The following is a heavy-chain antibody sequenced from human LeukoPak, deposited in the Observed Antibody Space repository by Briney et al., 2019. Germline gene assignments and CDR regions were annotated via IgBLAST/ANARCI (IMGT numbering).Heavy chain of an antibody. CDR3: ARVTYVEIDKGKTKNYDFWSGLSRVDY. V-gene: IGHV3-21*01. D-gene: IGHD3-3*01. CDR2: ISSSSSYI. CDR1: GFTFSTSV. Sequence: GGSLRLSCAASGFTFSTSVMSWVRQAPGEGLEWVSSISSSSSYIYYADSVKGRFTISRDNAKNSLYLQMNSLRAEDTAVYYCARVTYVEIDKGKTKNYDFWSGLSRVDYWGQGTLVTVSS. J-gene: IGHJ4*02.